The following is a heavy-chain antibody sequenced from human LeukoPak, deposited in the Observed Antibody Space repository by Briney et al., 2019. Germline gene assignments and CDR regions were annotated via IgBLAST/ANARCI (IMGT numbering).Heavy chain of an antibody. CDR3: ARARGRPRYYDSSGCYDY. J-gene: IGHJ4*02. Sequence: SVKVSCKASGGTFSSYAISWVRQAPGQGLEWMGGIIPIFGTANYAQKFQGRVTITADETTSTAYMELSSLRSEDTAVYYCARARGRPRYYDSSGCYDYWGQGTLVTVSS. CDR1: GGTFSSYA. V-gene: IGHV1-69*13. CDR2: IIPIFGTA. D-gene: IGHD3-22*01.